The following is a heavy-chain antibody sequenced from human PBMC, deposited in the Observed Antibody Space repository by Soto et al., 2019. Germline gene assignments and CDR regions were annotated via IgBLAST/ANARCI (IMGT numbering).Heavy chain of an antibody. CDR3: AREVAIVVVPAAIAGHYYYYGMDV. CDR2: ISAYNGNT. CDR1: GYTFTSYG. J-gene: IGHJ6*02. Sequence: ASVKVSCKASGYTFTSYGISWVRQAPGQGLEWMGWISAYNGNTNYAQKLQGRVTMTTDTSTSTAYMELRSLRSDDTAVYYCAREVAIVVVPAAIAGHYYYYGMDVWG. V-gene: IGHV1-18*01. D-gene: IGHD2-2*02.